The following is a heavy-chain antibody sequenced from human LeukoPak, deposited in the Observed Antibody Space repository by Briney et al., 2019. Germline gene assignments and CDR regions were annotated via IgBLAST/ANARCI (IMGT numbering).Heavy chain of an antibody. CDR1: GFTFSSYS. D-gene: IGHD6-13*01. CDR2: ISSSSSYI. J-gene: IGHJ4*02. CDR3: ARLEDIAAAGPFDY. V-gene: IGHV3-21*01. Sequence: PGGSLRLSCAASGFTFSSYSMTWVRQAPGKGLEWVSSISSSSSYIYYADSVKVRFTISRDNAKNSLYLQMNSRRAADTAVYYCARLEDIAAAGPFDYWGQGTLVTVSS.